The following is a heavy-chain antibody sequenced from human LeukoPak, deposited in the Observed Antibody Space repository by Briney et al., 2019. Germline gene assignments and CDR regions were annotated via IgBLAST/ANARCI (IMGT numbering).Heavy chain of an antibody. D-gene: IGHD1-14*01. CDR2: LSGSGGST. CDR1: GFTFSNYA. J-gene: IGHJ2*01. CDR3: VQLLDDNPIRWYFGL. V-gene: IGHV3-23*01. Sequence: GGPLRLSCAVSGFTFSNYAMTWVRQAPGKGLEWVSGLSGSGGSTYYADSVKGRFTISRDNSKNSLYLQMNSLSAEDTAVYYCVQLLDDNPIRWYFGLWGRGTLVTVSS.